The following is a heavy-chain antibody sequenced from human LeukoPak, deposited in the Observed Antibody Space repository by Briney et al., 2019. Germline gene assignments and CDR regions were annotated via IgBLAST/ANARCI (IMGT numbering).Heavy chain of an antibody. J-gene: IGHJ4*02. D-gene: IGHD3-10*01. CDR1: DGSFNDYY. CDR3: ARAPLLISMDGGSVDY. Sequence: PSETLSLTCAVYDGSFNDYYWSWIRQPPGKGLEWIGEVNHSGSTNYNPSLKSRVAISVDTSKNQFSLELSSVTAADTAAYYCARAPLLISMDGGSVDYWGQGTLVIVSS. CDR2: VNHSGST. V-gene: IGHV4-34*01.